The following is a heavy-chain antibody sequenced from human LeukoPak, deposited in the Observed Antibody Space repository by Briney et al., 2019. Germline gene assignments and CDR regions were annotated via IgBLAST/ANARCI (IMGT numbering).Heavy chain of an antibody. D-gene: IGHD5-18*01. CDR3: ARGTARSFDY. J-gene: IGHJ4*02. CDR2: IIPIFGTA. V-gene: IGHV1-69*13. Sequence: ASVKVSCKASGYTFSTYPMNWVRQAPGQGLEWMGGIIPIFGTANYAQKFQGRVTITADESTSTAYMELSSLRSEDTAVYYCARGTARSFDYWGQGTLVTVSS. CDR1: GYTFSTYP.